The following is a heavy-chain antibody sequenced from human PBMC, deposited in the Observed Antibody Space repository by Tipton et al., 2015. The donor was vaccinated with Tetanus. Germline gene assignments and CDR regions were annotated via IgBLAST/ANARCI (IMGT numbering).Heavy chain of an antibody. CDR1: GFTFSSYA. Sequence: SLRLSCVASGFTFSSYAMSWVRQAPGKGLEWVSAISGPGDTTTYYTDSVKGRFTISRDNTKNSLFLQMNSLRAGDTAVYYCASGSTLDFWGQGTLVTVSS. V-gene: IGHV3-23*01. CDR2: ISGPGDTTT. J-gene: IGHJ4*02. CDR3: ASGSTLDF. D-gene: IGHD6-25*01.